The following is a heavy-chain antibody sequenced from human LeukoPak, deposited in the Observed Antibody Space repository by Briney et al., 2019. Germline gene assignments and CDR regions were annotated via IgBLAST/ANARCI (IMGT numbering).Heavy chain of an antibody. CDR2: INPSDSDT. D-gene: IGHD3-3*01. J-gene: IGHJ4*02. CDR3: ANTRTGDFNS. Sequence: GESLKISCKAYGYTFTNYWIGWGRQMPGKGLEWMGTINPSDSDTRYSPSFQGQVIISVDKSINTAYLQWSSLRASDTAMYYCANTRTGDFNSWGQGTLVTVSS. V-gene: IGHV5-51*01. CDR1: GYTFTNYW.